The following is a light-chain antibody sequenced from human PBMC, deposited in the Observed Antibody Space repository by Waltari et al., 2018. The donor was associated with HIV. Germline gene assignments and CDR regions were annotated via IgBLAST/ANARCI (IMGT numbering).Light chain of an antibody. J-gene: IGLJ3*02. CDR2: KDN. CDR1: VLARKY. CDR3: YSAADSDEV. V-gene: IGLV3-27*01. Sequence: SFELTQPSSVSVSPGQTARITCSGDVLARKYARWFQKKPGQAPLLLIYKDNERPSGIPERFYGSSSGTTVTLTISGAQVEDEADYYCYSAADSDEVFGGGTKLTVL.